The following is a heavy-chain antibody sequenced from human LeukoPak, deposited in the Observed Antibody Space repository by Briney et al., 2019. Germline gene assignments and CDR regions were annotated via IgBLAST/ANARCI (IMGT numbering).Heavy chain of an antibody. CDR2: IRYDGSKK. D-gene: IGHD3-22*01. CDR1: GFTLSEYG. CDR3: ARNAHSFDSSGYYFHF. V-gene: IGHV3-30*02. J-gene: IGHJ4*02. Sequence: PGGSLRLSCAASGFTLSEYGMHWVRQAPGKGLEWITFIRYDGSKKYYIDSVKGRFTTSRDNSKNTVSLQMSSLRVEDTAVYYCARNAHSFDSSGYYFHFWGQGTRVTVSS.